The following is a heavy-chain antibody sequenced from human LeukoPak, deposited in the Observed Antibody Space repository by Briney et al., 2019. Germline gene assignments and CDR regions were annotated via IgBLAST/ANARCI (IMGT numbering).Heavy chain of an antibody. J-gene: IGHJ5*02. CDR2: IYHSGST. CDR1: GYSISSGYY. V-gene: IGHV4-38-2*01. D-gene: IGHD3-22*01. CDR3: ARRIQGYYDSGGYDEGWFDP. Sequence: SETLSLTCAVSGYSISSGYYWGWVRQPPGKGLEWIGSIYHSGSTYYNPSLRSRVTISVDTSKNQFSLKLSSVTAPDTAVYYCARRIQGYYDSGGYDEGWFDPWGQGTLVTVSS.